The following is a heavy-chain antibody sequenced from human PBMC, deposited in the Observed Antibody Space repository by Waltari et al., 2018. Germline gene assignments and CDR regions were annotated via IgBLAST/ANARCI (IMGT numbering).Heavy chain of an antibody. J-gene: IGHJ4*02. D-gene: IGHD3-3*01. CDR1: GYTFNSDD. CDR2: MNPNSGNT. Sequence: QGQLVQPGAEVKKPGASVKVSCKACGYTFNSDDINSDLQATGQGLEWMGWMNPNSGNTGYAQKFQGRVTMTRNTSISTAYMELSSLRSEDTAVYYCARGPRFRFLESGPDYWGQGTLVTVSS. CDR3: ARGPRFRFLESGPDY. V-gene: IGHV1-8*01.